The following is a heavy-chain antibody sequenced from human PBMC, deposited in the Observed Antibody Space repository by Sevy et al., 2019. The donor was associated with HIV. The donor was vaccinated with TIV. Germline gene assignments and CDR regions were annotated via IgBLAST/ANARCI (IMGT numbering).Heavy chain of an antibody. CDR3: VKQMSRITIFGVVIKHNAFDI. D-gene: IGHD3-3*01. CDR1: GFTFSSYA. J-gene: IGHJ3*02. CDR2: ISSNGGST. V-gene: IGHV3-64D*06. Sequence: GGSLRLSCSASGFTFSSYAMHCVRQAPGKGLEYVSAISSNGGSTYYADSVKGRFTISRDNSKNTLYLQMSSLRAEDTAVYYCVKQMSRITIFGVVIKHNAFDIWGQGTMVTVSS.